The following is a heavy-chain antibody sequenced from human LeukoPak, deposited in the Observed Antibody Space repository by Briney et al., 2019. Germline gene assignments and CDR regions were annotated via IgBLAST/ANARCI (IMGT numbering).Heavy chain of an antibody. V-gene: IGHV3-7*05. D-gene: IGHD2-21*01. CDR1: GFTFSSYW. Sequence: QPGGSLRLSCAASGFTFSSYWMTWVRQTPGKGLEWVANINQDGSEKYYVDSVKGRFSISRDNAKSSLYLQMNSLRAEDTAVYYCVRGTYYFDTWGQGTLATVSS. CDR2: INQDGSEK. CDR3: VRGTYYFDT. J-gene: IGHJ4*02.